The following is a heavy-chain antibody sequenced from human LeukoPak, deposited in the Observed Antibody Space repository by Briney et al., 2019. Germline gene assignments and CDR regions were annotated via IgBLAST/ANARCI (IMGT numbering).Heavy chain of an antibody. CDR3: ARQGSGGRSFDI. Sequence: PSETLSLTCIVSGGSISSYYWSWIRHPPGKGLEWIGYIYSSGSTNANPSLKSRVTISVDTSKSQFSLKMTSVTAADTAVYYCARQGSGGRSFDIWGQGTMVTVSS. J-gene: IGHJ3*02. V-gene: IGHV4-59*08. D-gene: IGHD1-26*01. CDR1: GGSISSYY. CDR2: IYSSGST.